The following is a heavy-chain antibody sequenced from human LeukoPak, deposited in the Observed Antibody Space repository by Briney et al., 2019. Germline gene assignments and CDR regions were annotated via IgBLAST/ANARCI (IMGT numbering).Heavy chain of an antibody. CDR1: GYTFSTFG. Sequence: ASVKVSCKTSGYTFSTFGISWLRQAPGYGLECLGWINPSDGNTKYAQKFQGRVTMTTDTSTSTAHMELGSLGSDDTAIYYCAREIFGHFDYWGQGTLVTVSS. J-gene: IGHJ4*02. CDR3: AREIFGHFDY. D-gene: IGHD3-3*01. V-gene: IGHV1-18*01. CDR2: INPSDGNT.